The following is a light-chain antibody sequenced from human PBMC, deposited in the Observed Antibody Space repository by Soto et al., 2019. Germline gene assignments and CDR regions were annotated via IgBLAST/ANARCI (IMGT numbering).Light chain of an antibody. CDR1: QNIHKY. CDR3: QQSFVSPWT. V-gene: IGKV1-39*01. Sequence: DIQMTQSPSSLSASVGDRVTISCRSSQNIHKYLNWYQQRPGKAPKLLVYEATSLETGVSSNFSGSGSGTDFTLTINSLQPEDFATYYCQQSFVSPWTFGQGT. CDR2: EAT. J-gene: IGKJ1*01.